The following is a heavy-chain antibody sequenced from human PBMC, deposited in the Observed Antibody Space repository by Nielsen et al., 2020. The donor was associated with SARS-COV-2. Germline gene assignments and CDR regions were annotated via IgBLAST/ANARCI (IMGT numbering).Heavy chain of an antibody. V-gene: IGHV4-30-4*08. CDR3: ARLGSGYPDY. CDR2: IYYSGST. D-gene: IGHD3-22*01. CDR1: GGSISSGGYY. Sequence: SETLSLTCTVSGGSISSGGYYWSWIRQHPGKGLEWIGYIYYSGSTYYNPSLKSRVTISVDTSKNQFSLKLSSVTAADTALYYCARLGSGYPDYWGQGTLVTVSS. J-gene: IGHJ4*02.